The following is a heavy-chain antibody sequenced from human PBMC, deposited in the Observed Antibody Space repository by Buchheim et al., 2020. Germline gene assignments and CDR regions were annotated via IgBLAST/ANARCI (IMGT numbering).Heavy chain of an antibody. J-gene: IGHJ2*01. CDR3: ARGPRVGATSRERYFDL. CDR1: GGSFSGYY. CDR2: INHSGST. V-gene: IGHV4-34*01. Sequence: QVQLQESGPGLVRPSETLSLTCTVYGGSFSGYYWSWIRQPPGKGLEWIGEINHSGSTNYNPSLKSRVTISVDTSKNQFSLKLSSVTAADTAVYYCARGPRVGATSRERYFDLWGRGTL. D-gene: IGHD1-26*01.